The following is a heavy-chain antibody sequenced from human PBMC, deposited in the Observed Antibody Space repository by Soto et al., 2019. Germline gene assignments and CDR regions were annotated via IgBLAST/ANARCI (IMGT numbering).Heavy chain of an antibody. Sequence: SLRVSWSASLFTFSSYSRNWVRQTPFKLLELVSYITGSSATIYYADSVKGRFTISRDNAKNTLYLQMNSLRAEDTAVYYCARLAYSSGWYSGQYYFDYWGQGTLVTVSS. D-gene: IGHD6-19*01. CDR1: LFTFSSYS. J-gene: IGHJ4*02. CDR3: ARLAYSSGWYSGQYYFDY. V-gene: IGHV3-48*04. CDR2: ITGSSATI.